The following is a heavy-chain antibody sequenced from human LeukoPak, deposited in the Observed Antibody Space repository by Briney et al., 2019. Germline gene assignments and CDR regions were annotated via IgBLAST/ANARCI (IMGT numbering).Heavy chain of an antibody. CDR3: AKDNLRYSSSWYYFDY. CDR1: GFTFDDYA. D-gene: IGHD6-13*01. V-gene: IGHV3-9*01. J-gene: IGHJ4*02. Sequence: GGSLRLSCAASGFTFDDYAVHWVRQAPGKGLEWVSGISWNSGSIGYADSVKGRFTISRDNAKNSLYLQMNSLRAEDTALYYCAKDNLRYSSSWYYFDYWGQGTLVTVSS. CDR2: ISWNSGSI.